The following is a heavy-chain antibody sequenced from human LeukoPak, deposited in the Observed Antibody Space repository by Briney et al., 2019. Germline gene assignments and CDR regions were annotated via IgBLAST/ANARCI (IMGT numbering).Heavy chain of an antibody. V-gene: IGHV3-7*01. D-gene: IGHD6-19*01. Sequence: EWSVRLSCAASGFTFSSYWMSWVRQAPGKGLEWVANIKQDGSEKYYVDSVKGRFTISRDNAKNSLYLQMNSLRAEDTAVYYCAREIAVAGNFGGQGTLVTVPS. J-gene: IGHJ4*02. CDR2: IKQDGSEK. CDR3: AREIAVAGNF. CDR1: GFTFSSYW.